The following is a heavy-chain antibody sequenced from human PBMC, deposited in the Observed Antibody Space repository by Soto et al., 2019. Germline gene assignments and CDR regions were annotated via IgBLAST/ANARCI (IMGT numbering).Heavy chain of an antibody. CDR3: ARSYYDSSGYSDAFDI. CDR2: IKQDGSEK. V-gene: IGHV3-7*05. D-gene: IGHD3-22*01. CDR1: GFTFSSYW. Sequence: GXSLRLSCAASGFTFSSYWMSWVRQAPGKGLEWVANIKQDGSEKYYVDSVKGRFTISRDNAKNSLYLQMNSLRAEDTAVYYCARSYYDSSGYSDAFDIWGQGTMVTVSS. J-gene: IGHJ3*02.